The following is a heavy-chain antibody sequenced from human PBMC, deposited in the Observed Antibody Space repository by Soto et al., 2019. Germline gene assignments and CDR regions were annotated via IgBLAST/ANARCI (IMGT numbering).Heavy chain of an antibody. CDR1: GYTFTSYG. V-gene: IGHV1-18*01. J-gene: IGHJ3*02. CDR3: ARDFYNWNDADAFDI. Sequence: ASVKVSCKASGYTFTSYGISWVRQAPGQGLEWMGWISAYNGNTNYAQKLQGRVTMTTDTSTGTAYMELRSLRSDDTAVYYCARDFYNWNDADAFDIWGQGTMVTVSS. D-gene: IGHD1-1*01. CDR2: ISAYNGNT.